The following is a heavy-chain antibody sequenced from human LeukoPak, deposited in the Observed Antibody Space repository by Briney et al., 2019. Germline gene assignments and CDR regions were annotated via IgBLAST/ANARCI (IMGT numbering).Heavy chain of an antibody. V-gene: IGHV1-69*04. Sequence: GASVKVSCKASGYTFTGYYMHWVRQAPGQGLEWMGRIIPILGIANYAQKFQGRVTITADKSTSTAYMELSSLRSEDTAVYYCARDLVIAVAGNWFDPWGQGTLVTVSS. CDR1: GYTFTGYY. CDR2: IIPILGIA. CDR3: ARDLVIAVAGNWFDP. J-gene: IGHJ5*02. D-gene: IGHD6-19*01.